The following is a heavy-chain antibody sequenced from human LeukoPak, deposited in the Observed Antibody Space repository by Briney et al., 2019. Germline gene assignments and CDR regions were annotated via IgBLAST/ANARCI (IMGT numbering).Heavy chain of an antibody. J-gene: IGHJ4*02. Sequence: SQTLSLTCAVAGGSISSGGYSWSWIRQPPGKGLEWMGYIYYSGSTYYNPSLKSRVTMSVDTSKNQFSLKLSSVTAADTAVYYCARDGPYSSSWYVDYWGQGTLVTVSS. CDR3: ARDGPYSSSWYVDY. V-gene: IGHV4-30-4*07. CDR2: IYYSGST. CDR1: GGSISSGGYS. D-gene: IGHD6-13*01.